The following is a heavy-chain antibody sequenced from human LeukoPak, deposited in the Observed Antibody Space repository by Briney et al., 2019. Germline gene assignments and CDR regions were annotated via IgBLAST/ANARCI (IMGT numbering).Heavy chain of an antibody. Sequence: AAVKVSCKACVYTFTGYYMHWVRQAPVQGLEWMGWINPNNGCTNYARKVEARVTMTTDTSISTAYMELSRLRSDDTAMYSCARDVGITVAATSDPWGQGTLVTVSS. J-gene: IGHJ5*02. CDR1: VYTFTGYY. CDR2: INPNNGCT. V-gene: IGHV1-2*02. D-gene: IGHD2-15*01. CDR3: ARDVGITVAATSDP.